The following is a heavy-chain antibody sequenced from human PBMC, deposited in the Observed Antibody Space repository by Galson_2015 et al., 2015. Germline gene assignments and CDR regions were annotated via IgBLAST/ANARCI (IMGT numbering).Heavy chain of an antibody. D-gene: IGHD3-10*01. CDR3: ARDRDADY. J-gene: IGHJ4*02. CDR2: INTNTGNP. Sequence: WINTNTGNPTYAQGFTGRFVFSLDTSASTAYLQISSLEAEDTAVYYCARDRDADYWGQGTLLTVSS. V-gene: IGHV7-4-1*02.